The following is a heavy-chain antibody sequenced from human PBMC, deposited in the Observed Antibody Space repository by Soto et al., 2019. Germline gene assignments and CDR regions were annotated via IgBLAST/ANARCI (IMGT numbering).Heavy chain of an antibody. V-gene: IGHV3-53*01. CDR2: IYSGGST. Sequence: VQLVESGGGLIQPGGSLRLSCAASGFTVSSNYMSWVRQAPGKGLEWVSVIYSGGSTYYADSVKGRFTISRDNSKNTLYLQMNSLRAEDTAVYYCARGRRWFGEAYYFDYWGQGTLVTVSS. CDR3: ARGRRWFGEAYYFDY. CDR1: GFTVSSNY. J-gene: IGHJ4*02. D-gene: IGHD3-10*01.